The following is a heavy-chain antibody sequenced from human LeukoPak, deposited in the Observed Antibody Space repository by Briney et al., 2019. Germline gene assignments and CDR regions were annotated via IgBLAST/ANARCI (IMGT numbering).Heavy chain of an antibody. D-gene: IGHD6-19*01. Sequence: SGGSLRLSCAASGFTFSSYAMNWVRQAPGKGLEWVSGVSGNSINTYYADSVKGRFTISRDNPKSTLNLQVNSLIAEDTALYYCAKRLEDGTGWYGCHFSDYWGQGTLVTVSS. CDR2: VSGNSINT. CDR3: AKRLEDGTGWYGCHFSDY. J-gene: IGHJ4*02. V-gene: IGHV3-23*01. CDR1: GFTFSSYA.